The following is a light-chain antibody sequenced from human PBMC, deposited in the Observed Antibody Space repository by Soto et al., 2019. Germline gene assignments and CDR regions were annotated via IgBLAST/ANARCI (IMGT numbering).Light chain of an antibody. V-gene: IGKV3-11*01. CDR1: QSVSSY. J-gene: IGKJ4*02. Sequence: EIVLTQSPATLSLSPGERATLSCRASQSVSSYLAWYQQKPGQAPRLLIYDASNRATGIPARFSGSGSGTNFTLTISSLETEDFAVYYCQHRSNWPSFGGGTNVEIK. CDR2: DAS. CDR3: QHRSNWPS.